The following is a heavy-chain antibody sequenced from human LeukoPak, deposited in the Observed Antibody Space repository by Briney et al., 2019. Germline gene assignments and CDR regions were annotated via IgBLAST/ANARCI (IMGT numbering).Heavy chain of an antibody. V-gene: IGHV4-38-2*01. CDR1: GYSISSGYY. Sequence: SETLSLTCAVSGYSISSGYYWGRIRQPPGKGLEWIGSIYYSGSTYYNPSLKSRVTISVDTSKNQFSLKLSSVTAADTAVYYCARHRYYYGSGSPDYWGQGTLVTVSS. CDR3: ARHRYYYGSGSPDY. CDR2: IYYSGST. J-gene: IGHJ4*02. D-gene: IGHD3-10*01.